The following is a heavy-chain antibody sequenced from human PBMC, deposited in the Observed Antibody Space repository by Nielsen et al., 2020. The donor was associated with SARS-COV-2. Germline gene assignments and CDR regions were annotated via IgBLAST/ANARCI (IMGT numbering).Heavy chain of an antibody. V-gene: IGHV3-7*03. CDR3: ARNFYGSGSYPFDP. D-gene: IGHD3-10*01. CDR2: IHQDGGET. J-gene: IGHJ5*02. Sequence: GGSLRLSCAASGFTLDDYAMHWVRQAPGKGLEWVANIHQDGGETRYADSVKGRFTISRDNAKNSLYLQMNSLRAEDTAMYYCARNFYGSGSYPFDPWGQGTLVTVSS. CDR1: GFTLDDYA.